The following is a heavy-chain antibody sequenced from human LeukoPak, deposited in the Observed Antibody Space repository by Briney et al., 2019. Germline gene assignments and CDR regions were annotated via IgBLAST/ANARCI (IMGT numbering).Heavy chain of an antibody. J-gene: IGHJ3*02. CDR2: ISYDGSNK. D-gene: IGHD3-22*01. CDR3: AKEDGQTYYDSSGYDAFDI. V-gene: IGHV3-30*18. CDR1: GFTFSSYG. Sequence: GGSLRLSCAASGFTFSSYGMHWVRQAPGKGLEWVAVISYDGSNKYYADSVKGRFTISRDNSKNTLYLQMNSLRAEDTAVYYCAKEDGQTYYDSSGYDAFDIWGQGTMVTVSS.